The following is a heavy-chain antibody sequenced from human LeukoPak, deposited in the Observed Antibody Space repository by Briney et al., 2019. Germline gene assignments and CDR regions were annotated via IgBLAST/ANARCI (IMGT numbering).Heavy chain of an antibody. D-gene: IGHD1-26*01. J-gene: IGHJ3*02. CDR2: IYYSGST. CDR3: AGRIVGPTHVGAFDI. Sequence: SETLSLTCTVSGGSISSYYWSWIRQPPGKGLEWIGYIYYSGSTNYNPPPKSRVTISVDTSKSQFALKLSSVTAADTAVYYCAGRIVGPTHVGAFDIWGQGTMVTVSS. V-gene: IGHV4-59*01. CDR1: GGSISSYY.